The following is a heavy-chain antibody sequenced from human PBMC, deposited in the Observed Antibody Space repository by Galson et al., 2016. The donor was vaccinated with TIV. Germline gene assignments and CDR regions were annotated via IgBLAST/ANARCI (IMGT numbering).Heavy chain of an antibody. Sequence: SLRLSCAASGFTFSGYLMHWVRQVPGKGLVWVSRINSDGSTTSYADSVEGRFTVSRDNARNTLFLQMNSLPADDTAVYYCARGPFYYGSGSSFYLDYWGQGTLVTVSS. CDR2: INSDGSTT. D-gene: IGHD3-10*01. CDR3: ARGPFYYGSGSSFYLDY. J-gene: IGHJ4*02. V-gene: IGHV3-74*01. CDR1: GFTFSGYL.